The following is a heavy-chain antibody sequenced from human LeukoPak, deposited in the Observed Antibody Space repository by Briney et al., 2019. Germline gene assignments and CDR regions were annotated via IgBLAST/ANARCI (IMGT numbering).Heavy chain of an antibody. CDR1: GYTFTSCY. CDR3: ARDHAGTTSYRYYYYMDV. V-gene: IGHV1-46*01. D-gene: IGHD1-7*01. CDR2: INPSGGST. J-gene: IGHJ6*03. Sequence: ASVKVSCEASGYTFTSCYMHWVRQAPGQGLEWMGIINPSGGSTSYAQKFQGRVTMTRDMSTSTVYMELSSLRSEDTAVYYCARDHAGTTSYRYYYYMDVWGKGTTVTVSS.